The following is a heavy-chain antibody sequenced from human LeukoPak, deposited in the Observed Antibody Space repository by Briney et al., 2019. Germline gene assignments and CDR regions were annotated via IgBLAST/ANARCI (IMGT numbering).Heavy chain of an antibody. CDR3: ARDLFNGAFDI. CDR2: ISGRGSST. D-gene: IGHD2-21*01. J-gene: IGHJ3*02. Sequence: GGSLRLSCAASGFTFSSYVMSWVRQAPGKGLEWVSIISGRGSSTYYADSVKGRFTISRDNAKNSLYLQMNSLRAEDTAVYYCARDLFNGAFDIWGQGTMVTVSS. V-gene: IGHV3-21*01. CDR1: GFTFSSYV.